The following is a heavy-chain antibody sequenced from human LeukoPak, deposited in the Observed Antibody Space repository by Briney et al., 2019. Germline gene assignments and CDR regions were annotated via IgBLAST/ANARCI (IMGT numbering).Heavy chain of an antibody. CDR3: ARVGPRIATRQALDH. D-gene: IGHD6-6*01. CDR1: GFTFSNSW. CDR2: IKQDGSEK. J-gene: IGHJ4*02. Sequence: GGSLRLSCAASGFTFSNSWMTWVRQAPGKGLEWVANIKQDGSEKYYVDSVKGRFTISRDNAKNSLYLQMNSLRVEDTAVYYCARVGPRIATRQALDHWGQGTLVTVSS. V-gene: IGHV3-7*01.